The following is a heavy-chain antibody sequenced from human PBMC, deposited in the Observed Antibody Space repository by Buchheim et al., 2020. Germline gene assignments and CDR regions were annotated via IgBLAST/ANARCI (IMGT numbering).Heavy chain of an antibody. CDR2: IYHSGST. Sequence: QVQLQESGPGLVKPSGTLSLTCAVSGGSISSSNWWSWVRQPPGKGLEWLGEIYHSGSTNYNPSLKIRVTISEDKSKNQFSLKLSSVTAADTAVYYCARDGRIGVVVVAATEPYYYGMDVWGQGTT. CDR3: ARDGRIGVVVVAATEPYYYGMDV. J-gene: IGHJ6*02. CDR1: GGSISSSNW. V-gene: IGHV4-4*02. D-gene: IGHD2-15*01.